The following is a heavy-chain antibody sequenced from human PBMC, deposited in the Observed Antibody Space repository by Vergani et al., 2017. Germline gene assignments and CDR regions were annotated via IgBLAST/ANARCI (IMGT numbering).Heavy chain of an antibody. J-gene: IGHJ4*02. Sequence: QVQLQESGPGLVKPSQTLSLTCTVSGGSISSGSYYWSWIRQPAGKGLEWIGRIYTSGSTNYNPSLKSRVTISVDTSKNQLSLKLSSVTAADTAVYYCARDLRGAYDYGGSGYYWGQGTLVTVSS. CDR1: GGSISSGSYY. D-gene: IGHD4-23*01. CDR2: IYTSGST. CDR3: ARDLRGAYDYGGSGYY. V-gene: IGHV4-61*02.